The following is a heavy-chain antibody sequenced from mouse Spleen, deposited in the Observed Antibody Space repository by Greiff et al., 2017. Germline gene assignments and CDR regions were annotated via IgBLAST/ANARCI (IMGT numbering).Heavy chain of an antibody. Sequence: QVQLKQSGAELVKPGASVKLSCKASGYTFTSYWMHWVKQRPGQGLEWIGEIDPSDSYTNYNQKFKGKATLTVDKSSSTAYMQLSSLTSEDSAVYNSARDLYYEHDYWGQGTTVTVSS. D-gene: IGHD2-4*01. V-gene: IGHV1-69*02. J-gene: IGHJ2*01. CDR2: IDPSDSYT. CDR3: ARDLYYEHDY. CDR1: GYTFTSYW.